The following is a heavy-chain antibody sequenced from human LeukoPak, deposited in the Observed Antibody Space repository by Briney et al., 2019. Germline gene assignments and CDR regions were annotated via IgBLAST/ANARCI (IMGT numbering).Heavy chain of an antibody. CDR1: GFTFSSYW. CDR2: IKQDGSEK. CDR3: AREDHIVGATFDY. D-gene: IGHD1-26*01. Sequence: GGSLRLXCAASGFTFSSYWMSWVRLAPGKGLEWVANIKQDGSEKYYVDSVKGRFTISRDNAKNSLYLQMNSLRAEDTAVYYCAREDHIVGATFDYWGQGTLVTVSS. V-gene: IGHV3-7*01. J-gene: IGHJ4*02.